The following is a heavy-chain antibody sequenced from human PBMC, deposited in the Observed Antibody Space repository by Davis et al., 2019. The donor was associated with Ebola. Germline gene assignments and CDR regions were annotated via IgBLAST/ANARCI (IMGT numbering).Heavy chain of an antibody. CDR1: GFTFSGSA. J-gene: IGHJ6*04. CDR2: IRSKANSYAT. V-gene: IGHV3-73*01. D-gene: IGHD5-18*01. Sequence: GESLKISCAASGFTFSGSAMHWVRQASGKGLEWVGRIRSKANSYATAYAASVKGRFTISRDDSKNTAYLQMNSLKTEDTAVYYCTRPQPNGMDVWGKGTTVTVSS. CDR3: TRPQPNGMDV.